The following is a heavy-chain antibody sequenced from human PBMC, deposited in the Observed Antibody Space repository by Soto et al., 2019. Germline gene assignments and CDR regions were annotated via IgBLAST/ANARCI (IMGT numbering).Heavy chain of an antibody. J-gene: IGHJ5*02. CDR3: ARTEVPESSRRHPRAP. Sequence: PSETLSLTCSVSGDSINDKNWWTWLHQPPGKRLEWIGDIYHTGRSSYNPSLTSRVAMSVDKSKNQFSLKLISVTAADTAVYYCARTEVPESSRRHPRAPWGQGTLVPVSS. V-gene: IGHV4-4*02. CDR2: IYHTGRS. D-gene: IGHD2-2*01. CDR1: GDSINDKNW.